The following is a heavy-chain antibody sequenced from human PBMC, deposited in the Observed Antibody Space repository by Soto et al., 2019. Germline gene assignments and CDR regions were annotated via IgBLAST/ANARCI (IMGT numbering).Heavy chain of an antibody. V-gene: IGHV5-10-1*01. CDR2: FDPGDTYA. D-gene: IGHD2-8*01. CDR1: GYTFTTFW. Sequence: GESLKISCTGFGYTFTTFWISWLRQMPGKGLEWMGRFDPGDTYATYSPAFQCHVTISAYKATITAYLQWSTLKASDTAMYFCASIYCTTTHCNSWSVPWYQGTLLTV. CDR3: ASIYCTTTHCNSWSVP. J-gene: IGHJ5*02.